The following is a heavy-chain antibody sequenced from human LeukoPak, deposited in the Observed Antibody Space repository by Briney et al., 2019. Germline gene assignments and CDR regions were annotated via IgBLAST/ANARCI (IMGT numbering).Heavy chain of an antibody. D-gene: IGHD5-18*01. CDR3: ARDLWRYSYGPSFDY. J-gene: IGHJ4*02. V-gene: IGHV3-30-3*01. Sequence: GGSLRLSCAASGFTFSSYWMSWVRQAPGKGLEWVAVISYDGSNKYYADSVKGRFTISRDNSKNTLYLQMNSLRAEDTAVYYCARDLWRYSYGPSFDYWGQGTLVTVSS. CDR1: GFTFSSYW. CDR2: ISYDGSNK.